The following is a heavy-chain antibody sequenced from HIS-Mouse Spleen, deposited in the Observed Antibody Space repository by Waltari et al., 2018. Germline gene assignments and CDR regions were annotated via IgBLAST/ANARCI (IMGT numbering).Heavy chain of an antibody. CDR2: IYYSGST. D-gene: IGHD4-17*01. J-gene: IGHJ4*02. Sequence: QLQLQEWGPGLVKPSETLSLTCPVPGGSISSSSYYWGWIRQPPGKGLEGTGSIYYSGSTYYNPSLKSRVTISVDTSKNQFSLKLSSVTAADTAVYYCAYGDYFDYWGQGTLVTVSS. CDR1: GGSISSSSYY. V-gene: IGHV4-39*01. CDR3: AYGDYFDY.